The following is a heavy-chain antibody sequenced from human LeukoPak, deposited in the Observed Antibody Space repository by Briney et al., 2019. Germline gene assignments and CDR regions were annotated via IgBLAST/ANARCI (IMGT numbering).Heavy chain of an antibody. V-gene: IGHV1-18*01. CDR2: ISAYNGNT. CDR1: GYTFTSYG. CDR3: ARAPYYYDPGTVFDP. J-gene: IGHJ5*02. Sequence: GASVKVSFKASGYTFTSYGISWVGQAPGEGLEGMGWISAYNGNTNYAQKLQGRVTMTTDTSTSTAYMELRSLISDDTAVYYCARAPYYYDPGTVFDPWGQGTLVTVSS. D-gene: IGHD3-22*01.